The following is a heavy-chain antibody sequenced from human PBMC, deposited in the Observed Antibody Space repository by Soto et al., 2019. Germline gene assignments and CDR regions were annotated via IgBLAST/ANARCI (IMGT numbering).Heavy chain of an antibody. V-gene: IGHV3-9*01. CDR3: AKDHPGRYGEYESSWLEP. Sequence: GGSLSLSCAASGCSIDDFAMHWVRQAPEKGLEWVSSISWDSGKIGYGDSVTGRFSVSRDKSKNSLFLQMSSLKPEDTAFYFCAKDHPGRYGEYESSWLEPWGQGTLVTVYS. D-gene: IGHD4-17*01. J-gene: IGHJ5*02. CDR1: GCSIDDFA. CDR2: ISWDSGKI.